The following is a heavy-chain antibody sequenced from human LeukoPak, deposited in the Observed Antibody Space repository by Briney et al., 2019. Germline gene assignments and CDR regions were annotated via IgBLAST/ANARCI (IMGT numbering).Heavy chain of an antibody. V-gene: IGHV4-59*01. D-gene: IGHD1-1*01. J-gene: IGHJ6*03. CDR3: ARGRVSSSTWYSTYYYYFYMDV. CDR1: GGSISSYY. Sequence: VKPSETLSLTCTVSGGSISSYYWSWIRQPPGKGLEWIGYIYYSGSTNYNPSLKSRVTISVDTSKNQFSLKLSSVTAADTAVYYCARGRVSSSTWYSTYYYYFYMDVWGKGTTVTISS. CDR2: IYYSGST.